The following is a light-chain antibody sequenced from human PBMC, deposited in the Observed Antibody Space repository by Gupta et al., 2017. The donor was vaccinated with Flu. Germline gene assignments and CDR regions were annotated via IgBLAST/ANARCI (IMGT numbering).Light chain of an antibody. V-gene: IGKV1-39*01. CDR2: AAS. J-gene: IGKJ2*01. Sequence: PSALWASVTDRLTIVFRVIQSVGDCLNWYQQKPGQAPKLLIFAASSRDPGVPSRFTGGGSETDFTLTINRLQTEDFATYYCQQSDFDSYSFGPGT. CDR3: QQSDFDSYS. CDR1: QSVGDC.